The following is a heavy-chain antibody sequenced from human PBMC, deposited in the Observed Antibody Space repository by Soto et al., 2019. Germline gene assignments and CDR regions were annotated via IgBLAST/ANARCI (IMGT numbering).Heavy chain of an antibody. CDR2: IYYSGST. CDR1: GGSISSGDYY. D-gene: IGHD6-19*01. V-gene: IGHV4-30-4*01. Sequence: SETLSLTCTVSGGSISSGDYYWSWIRLPPGKGLEWIGYIYYSGSTYYNPSLKSRVTISVDTSKNQFSLKLSSVTAADTAVYYCARAPSGWYYFDYWGQGTLVTVSS. CDR3: ARAPSGWYYFDY. J-gene: IGHJ4*02.